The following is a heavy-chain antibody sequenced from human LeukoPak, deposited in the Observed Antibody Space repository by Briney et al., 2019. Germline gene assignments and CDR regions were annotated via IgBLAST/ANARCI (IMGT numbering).Heavy chain of an antibody. CDR2: ISWNSGSI. V-gene: IGHV3-9*01. CDR1: GFTFDDYA. J-gene: IGHJ4*02. CDR3: AADPSGWYVFDY. Sequence: GGSLRLSCAASGFTFDDYAMHWVRQAPGKGLEWVSGISWNSGSIGYADSVKGRFTISRENAKNSLYLQMNSLRAEDTALYYCAADPSGWYVFDYWGQGTLVTVSS. D-gene: IGHD6-19*01.